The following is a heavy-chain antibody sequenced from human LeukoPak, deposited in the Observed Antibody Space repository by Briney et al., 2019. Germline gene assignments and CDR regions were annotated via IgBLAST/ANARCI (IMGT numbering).Heavy chain of an antibody. V-gene: IGHV4-59*01. CDR3: ASAPVVAGSPFDY. J-gene: IGHJ4*02. CDR2: IYYSGST. CDR1: GDSISSYY. D-gene: IGHD6-19*01. Sequence: SETLSLTCTVSGDSISSYYWSWIRQPPGKGLEWIGYIYYSGSTNYNPSLKSRVTISVDTSKNQFSLKLSSVTAADTAVYYCASAPVVAGSPFDYWGQGTLVTVSS.